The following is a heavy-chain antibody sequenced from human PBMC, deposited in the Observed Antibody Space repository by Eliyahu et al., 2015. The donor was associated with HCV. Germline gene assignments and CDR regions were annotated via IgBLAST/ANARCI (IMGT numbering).Heavy chain of an antibody. D-gene: IGHD2-8*01. CDR2: IYYSGST. V-gene: IGHV4-59*01. J-gene: IGHJ6*04. Sequence: QVQLQESGPGLVKPSETLSLTCTVSGGSISSYYWSWIRQPPGKGLEWIGYIYYSGSTNYNPSLKSRVTISVDTSKNQFSLKLSSVTAADTAVYYCARMNGYNYAMDVWGKGTTVTVSS. CDR3: ARMNGYNYAMDV. CDR1: GGSISSYY.